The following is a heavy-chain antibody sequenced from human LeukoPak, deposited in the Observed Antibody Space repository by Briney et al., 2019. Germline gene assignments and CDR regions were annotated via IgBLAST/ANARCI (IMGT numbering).Heavy chain of an antibody. Sequence: GESLKISCRGSGYTFSSYWIAWVRQMPGKGLEWMGIIYPGDSDARYSPSFQGQVTISADNSISTVYLQWSSLKASDTAMYYCARQGPVVVPRYFDLWGRGTLVTVSS. CDR3: ARQGPVVVPRYFDL. CDR2: IYPGDSDA. D-gene: IGHD2-15*01. CDR1: GYTFSSYW. V-gene: IGHV5-51*01. J-gene: IGHJ2*01.